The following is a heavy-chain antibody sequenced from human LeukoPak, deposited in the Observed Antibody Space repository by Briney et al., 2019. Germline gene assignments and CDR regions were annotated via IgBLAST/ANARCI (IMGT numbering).Heavy chain of an antibody. J-gene: IGHJ4*02. CDR3: ARDRDVDDLWSGYDVYFDY. V-gene: IGHV3-21*01. Sequence: GGSLRLSCAASGFTFSSYSMNWVRQAPGKGLEWVSSISSSSSYIYYADSVKGRFTISRDNAKNSLYLQMNSLRAGDTAVYYCARDRDVDDLWSGYDVYFDYWGRGTLVTVSS. D-gene: IGHD3-3*01. CDR2: ISSSSSYI. CDR1: GFTFSSYS.